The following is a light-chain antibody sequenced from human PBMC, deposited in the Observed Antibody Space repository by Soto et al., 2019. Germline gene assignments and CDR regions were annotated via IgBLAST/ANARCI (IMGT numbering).Light chain of an antibody. CDR2: AAS. CDR3: LQHNSYPFT. Sequence: DIQMTQSPSSLSASVGDRVTITCRASQGISNVLGWYQQKPGKAPKRLIYAASSLQIGIPSRFSGSGSGTEFTLTISILQPEDFAMYYCLQHNSYPFTFCPGNKVDSK. J-gene: IGKJ3*01. V-gene: IGKV1-17*01. CDR1: QGISNV.